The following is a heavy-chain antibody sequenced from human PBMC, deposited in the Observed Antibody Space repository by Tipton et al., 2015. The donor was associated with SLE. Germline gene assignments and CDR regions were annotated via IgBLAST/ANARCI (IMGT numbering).Heavy chain of an antibody. CDR2: INHSGST. J-gene: IGHJ4*02. V-gene: IGHV4-34*01. D-gene: IGHD1-26*01. Sequence: TLSLTCAVYGGSFSGYYWSWIRQPPGKGLEWIGEINHSGSTNYNPSLKSRVTISVDTSKNQFSLKLSSVTAADTAVYYCAREYSGSYYPNFDYWGQGTLVTVSS. CDR1: GGSFSGYY. CDR3: AREYSGSYYPNFDY.